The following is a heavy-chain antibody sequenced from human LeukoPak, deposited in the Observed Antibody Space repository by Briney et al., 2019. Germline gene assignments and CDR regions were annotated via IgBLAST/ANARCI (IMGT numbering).Heavy chain of an antibody. CDR2: IYYSGST. CDR3: ARGWTYYYDSSGYRKGIDY. D-gene: IGHD3-22*01. CDR1: GGSISSSSYY. Sequence: KPSETLSLTCTVSGGSISSSSYYWGWIRQPPGKGLEWIGSIYYSGSTYYNPSLKSRVTISVDTSKNQFSLKLSSVTAADTAVYYCARGWTYYYDSSGYRKGIDYWGQGTLVAVSS. J-gene: IGHJ4*02. V-gene: IGHV4-39*01.